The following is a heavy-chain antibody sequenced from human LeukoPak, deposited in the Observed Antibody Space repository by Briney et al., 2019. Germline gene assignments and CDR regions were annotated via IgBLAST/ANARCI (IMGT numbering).Heavy chain of an antibody. J-gene: IGHJ5*02. Sequence: GGSLRLSCVASGFTLSSYWMTWVRQAPGKGLEWVANITPDGSEKYFVDSVRGRFTIPRDNVMNSLYLHMNSLRDDDTAVYYCVRGSSGTAVRGVSWAWFDPWGQGTLVTVSS. V-gene: IGHV3-7*05. CDR3: VRGSSGTAVRGVSWAWFDP. CDR2: ITPDGSEK. CDR1: GFTLSSYW. D-gene: IGHD3-10*01.